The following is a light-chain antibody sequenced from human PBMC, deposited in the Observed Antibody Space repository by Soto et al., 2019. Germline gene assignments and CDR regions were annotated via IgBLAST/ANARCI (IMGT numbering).Light chain of an antibody. V-gene: IGKV3-11*01. CDR3: QQRSNWWT. CDR1: QSVRSY. J-gene: IGKJ1*01. CDR2: DAS. Sequence: EIVLIQSPATLSLSPGERPTLSCRDSQSVRSYLAWYQQTPGQAPRLLIYDASNRATGIPARCGGSGSRTDFTLTISSLQPEDFAFYYCQQRSNWWTFGQGTKVDIK.